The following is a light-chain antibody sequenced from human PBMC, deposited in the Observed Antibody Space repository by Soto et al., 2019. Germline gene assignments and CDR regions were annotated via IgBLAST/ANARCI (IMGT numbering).Light chain of an antibody. CDR3: NSFTTNRTLV. J-gene: IGLJ2*01. CDR2: DVS. V-gene: IGLV2-14*03. CDR1: SSDVGAYNY. Sequence: QSALTQPASVSGSPGQSITISCTGTSSDVGAYNYVSWYQHHPGKAPKLMIYDVSNRPSGVSNSFSGSKSGNTASLTISGLQAEDEADFNCNSFTTNRTLVFGGGTKLTVL.